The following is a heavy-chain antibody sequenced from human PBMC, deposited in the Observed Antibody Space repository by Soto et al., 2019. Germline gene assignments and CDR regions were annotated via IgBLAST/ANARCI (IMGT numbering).Heavy chain of an antibody. CDR2: ISGSGGST. CDR1: GFTFSSYA. D-gene: IGHD1-1*01. Sequence: PGGSLRLSCAASGFTFSSYAMSWVRQAPGKGLEWVSAISGSGGSTYYPDSVKGRFTISRDNSKNTLYLQMNSLRAEDTAVYYCTNQKLQTGPWGPAFDVWGQGTMVAVSS. V-gene: IGHV3-23*01. CDR3: TNQKLQTGPWGPAFDV. J-gene: IGHJ3*01.